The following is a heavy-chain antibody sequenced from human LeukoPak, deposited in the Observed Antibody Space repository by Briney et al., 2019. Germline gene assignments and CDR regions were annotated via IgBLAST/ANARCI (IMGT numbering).Heavy chain of an antibody. J-gene: IGHJ3*02. Sequence: SETLSLTCTVSGGSVSSDYWSWIRQPPRKGLECSGYMHSNGNSAYNPSLSSRVTVSLDTSKNHCSLRLESVAAADAALYYCARHVLLWLGEHNYAFDIWGRGTMVAVSS. CDR1: GGSVSSDY. CDR2: MHSNGNS. D-gene: IGHD3-10*01. V-gene: IGHV4-59*08. CDR3: ARHVLLWLGEHNYAFDI.